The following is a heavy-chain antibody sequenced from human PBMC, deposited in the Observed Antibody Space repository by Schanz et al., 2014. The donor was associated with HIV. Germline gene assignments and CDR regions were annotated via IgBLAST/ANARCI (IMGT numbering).Heavy chain of an antibody. CDR2: INHSGST. D-gene: IGHD3-3*01. J-gene: IGHJ4*02. CDR3: AKLILFDNHDFWSGYPD. V-gene: IGHV4-34*01. CDR1: GGSFSGYF. Sequence: QVQLQQWGAGLLKPSVTLSLTCAVYGGSFSGYFWAWIRQPPGKGLEWIGEINHSGSTNYNPSLKSRVPRSVDPSKNHFSLELPSVTAADTAVYYCAKLILFDNHDFWSGYPDWGQGTLVTVSS.